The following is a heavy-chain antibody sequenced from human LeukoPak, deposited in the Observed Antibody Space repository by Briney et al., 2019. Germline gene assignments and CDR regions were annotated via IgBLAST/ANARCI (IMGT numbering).Heavy chain of an antibody. CDR1: GGSFSGYY. V-gene: IGHV4-34*01. J-gene: IGHJ4*02. CDR3: AGYSYGLESYYFDY. Sequence: SETLSLTCAVYGGSFSGYYWSWIRQPPGKGREWSGEINHSGSTNYNPSLKSRVTISVDTSKNHFSLKLSSVTAADTAVYYCAGYSYGLESYYFDYWGQGTLVTVSS. CDR2: INHSGST. D-gene: IGHD5-18*01.